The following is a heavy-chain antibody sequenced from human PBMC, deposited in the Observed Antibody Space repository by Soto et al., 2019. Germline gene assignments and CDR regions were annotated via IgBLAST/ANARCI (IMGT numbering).Heavy chain of an antibody. Sequence: GGSLRLSCAASSFTFSSYGMHWVRQAPGKGLEWVAVISYDGSNKYYADSAKGRFTISRDDSKNTLYLQMNSLRAEDTAVYSCARDWTAMVTKDYYYYGMDVWGQGTTVTVSS. CDR2: ISYDGSNK. V-gene: IGHV3-33*01. CDR1: SFTFSSYG. CDR3: ARDWTAMVTKDYYYYGMDV. D-gene: IGHD5-18*01. J-gene: IGHJ6*02.